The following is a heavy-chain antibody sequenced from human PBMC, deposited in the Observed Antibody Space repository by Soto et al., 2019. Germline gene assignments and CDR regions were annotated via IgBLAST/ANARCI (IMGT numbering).Heavy chain of an antibody. Sequence: ASVKVSCKASGYTFTSYAMHWVRQAPGQRLEWMGWINAGNGNTKYSQKFQGRVTITRDTSASTAYMELSSLRSEDTAVYYCARAAQWLVRDRWFDPWGQGTLGTVS. CDR1: GYTFTSYA. D-gene: IGHD6-19*01. V-gene: IGHV1-3*01. CDR3: ARAAQWLVRDRWFDP. CDR2: INAGNGNT. J-gene: IGHJ5*02.